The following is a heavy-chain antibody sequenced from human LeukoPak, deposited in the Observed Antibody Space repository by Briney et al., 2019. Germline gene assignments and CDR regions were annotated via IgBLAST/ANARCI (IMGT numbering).Heavy chain of an antibody. J-gene: IGHJ1*01. CDR3: VKDSPIERFQH. D-gene: IGHD2/OR15-2a*01. Sequence: GGSLRLSCAASGFTFDEYAMHWVRQAPGKGLEWVSLISRDGISTYYADSVKGRFTISRDNSKNSLYLQMNGLRTQDTALYYCVKDSPIERFQHWGQGTLVTVSS. CDR2: ISRDGIST. CDR1: GFTFDEYA. V-gene: IGHV3-43*02.